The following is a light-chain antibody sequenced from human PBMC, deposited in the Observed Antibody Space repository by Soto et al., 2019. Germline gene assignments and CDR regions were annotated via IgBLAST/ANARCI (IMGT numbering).Light chain of an antibody. J-gene: IGKJ3*01. V-gene: IGKV3-11*01. CDR3: QQRSNI. CDR1: QSVSSN. CDR2: GAS. Sequence: EIALTQSPATLSVSSGERATLSCRASQSVSSNLAWYQQKPGQAPRLLIYGASTRATDIPARFSGSGSGTDFTLTIRSLEHEDFAVYYCQQRSNIFGPGTKVDIK.